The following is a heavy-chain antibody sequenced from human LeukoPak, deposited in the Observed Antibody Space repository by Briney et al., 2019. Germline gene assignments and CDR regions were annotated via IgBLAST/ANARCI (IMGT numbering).Heavy chain of an antibody. CDR3: AKDIGIVPASRPVDY. CDR1: GFTFDDYA. D-gene: IGHD2-2*01. V-gene: IGHV3-9*01. CDR2: ISWNSGSI. Sequence: GGSLRLSCAASGFTFDDYAMHWVRQAPGKGLEWVSGISWNSGSIGYADSVKGRFTISRDNAKNSLYLQMNSLRAEDTALYYCAKDIGIVPASRPVDYWGQGTLVTVSS. J-gene: IGHJ4*02.